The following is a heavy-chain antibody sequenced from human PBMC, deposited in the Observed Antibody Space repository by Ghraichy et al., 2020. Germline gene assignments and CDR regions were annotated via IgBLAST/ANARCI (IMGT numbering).Heavy chain of an antibody. D-gene: IGHD3-3*01. Sequence: VSGINWNGGSTGYADSVKGRFTISRDNAKNSLYLQMNSLRAEDTALYNCARVSYLDWFPYNFDYWGQGTRVTVSS. CDR2: INWNGGST. CDR3: ARVSYLDWFPYNFDY. V-gene: IGHV3-20*01. J-gene: IGHJ4*02.